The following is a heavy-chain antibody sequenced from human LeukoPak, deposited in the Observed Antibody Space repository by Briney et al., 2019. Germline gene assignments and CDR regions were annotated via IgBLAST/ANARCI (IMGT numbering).Heavy chain of an antibody. CDR1: GGSISSSSYY. CDR2: IYYSGST. D-gene: IGHD5-24*01. J-gene: IGHJ4*02. Sequence: PSETLSLTCTVSGGSISSSSYYWGWIRQPPGKGLEGIGSIYYSGSTYYNPSLKSRVTISVDTSKNQFSLKLSSVTAADTAVYYCARHPRDGYNPRYFDYWGQGTLVTVSS. CDR3: ARHPRDGYNPRYFDY. V-gene: IGHV4-39*01.